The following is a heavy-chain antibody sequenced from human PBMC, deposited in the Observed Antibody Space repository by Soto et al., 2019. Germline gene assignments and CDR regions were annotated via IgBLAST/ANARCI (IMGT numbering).Heavy chain of an antibody. CDR1: GGSMSEYF. Sequence: SETLSLTCSVSGGSMSEYFWSWIRQPPGKGLEWIGYIYYLGSTDYNPSLKSRVTISVDTSKRQFSLRLTSVTAADTAVYYCARDGYDGSGSPYPAYWGPGTQVTVSS. CDR2: IYYLGST. V-gene: IGHV4-59*01. D-gene: IGHD3-10*01. CDR3: ARDGYDGSGSPYPAY. J-gene: IGHJ4*02.